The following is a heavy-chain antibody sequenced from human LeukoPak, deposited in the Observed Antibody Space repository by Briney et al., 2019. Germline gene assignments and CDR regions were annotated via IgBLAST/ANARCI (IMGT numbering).Heavy chain of an antibody. CDR1: GFTFSSYG. Sequence: PGGSLRLSCAASGFTFSSYGMHWVRQAPGKGLEWVANIKQDGSEKYYVDSVKGRFTISRDNAKNSLYLQMNSLRAEDTAVYYCARDLRTDGSAYSAHDFWGQGTLVTVSS. J-gene: IGHJ4*02. D-gene: IGHD3-3*01. CDR2: IKQDGSEK. CDR3: ARDLRTDGSAYSAHDF. V-gene: IGHV3-7*03.